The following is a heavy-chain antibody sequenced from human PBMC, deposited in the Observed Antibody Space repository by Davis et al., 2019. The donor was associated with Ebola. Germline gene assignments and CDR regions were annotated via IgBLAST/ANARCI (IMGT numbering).Heavy chain of an antibody. CDR1: GYTLTELS. Sequence: ASVKVSCKVSGYTLTELSMHWVRQAPGKGLEWMGGFDPEDGETIYAQKFQGRVTMTEDTSTDTAYMELSSLRSEDTAVYYCATDSSYGAVVNYYGMDVWGQGTTVTVSS. CDR2: FDPEDGET. V-gene: IGHV1-24*01. CDR3: ATDSSYGAVVNYYGMDV. J-gene: IGHJ6*02. D-gene: IGHD4-17*01.